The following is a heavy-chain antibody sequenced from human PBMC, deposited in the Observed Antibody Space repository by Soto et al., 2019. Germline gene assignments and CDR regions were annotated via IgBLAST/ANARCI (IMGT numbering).Heavy chain of an antibody. Sequence: PSPTLSLTCDLSGDSVSRNSAASNWIRQSPSRGLEWLGRTYYMSKWYNDYAVSVKSRITINPDTSKNQFSLQLNSVTPEDTAVYYCARSSVAANNWFDPWGQGTLVTVSS. J-gene: IGHJ5*02. V-gene: IGHV6-1*01. CDR2: TYYMSKWYN. CDR3: ARSSVAANNWFDP. D-gene: IGHD2-15*01. CDR1: GDSVSRNSAA.